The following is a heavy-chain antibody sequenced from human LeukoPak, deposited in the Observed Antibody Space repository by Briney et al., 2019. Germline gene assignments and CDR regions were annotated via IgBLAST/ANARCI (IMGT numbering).Heavy chain of an antibody. Sequence: SETLSRTFTVAVGSISNYFWSWIRQPPGKGLEWVGYIFISGGTNYNPSLKSLVTMSEDRSKNQFSLELRFVTVADTDVYYCARLADTTVANYYLDYWGQGTLVTVSS. J-gene: IGHJ4*02. V-gene: IGHV4-4*09. D-gene: IGHD1-26*01. CDR3: ARLADTTVANYYLDY. CDR1: VGSISNYF. CDR2: IFISGGT.